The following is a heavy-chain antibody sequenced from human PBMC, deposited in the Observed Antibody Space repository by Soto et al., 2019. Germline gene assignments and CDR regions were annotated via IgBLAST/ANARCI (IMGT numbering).Heavy chain of an antibody. CDR3: ARDRYEYSSSSVFDY. D-gene: IGHD6-6*01. J-gene: IGHJ4*02. CDR2: IYHSGST. CDR1: GYSISSGYY. V-gene: IGHV4-38-2*02. Sequence: LSLTCAVSGYSISSGYYWGWIRQPPGKGLEWIGSIYHSGSTYYNPSLKSRVTISVDTSKNQFSLKLSSVTAADTAGYYCARDRYEYSSSSVFDYPGPAPLVTFSS.